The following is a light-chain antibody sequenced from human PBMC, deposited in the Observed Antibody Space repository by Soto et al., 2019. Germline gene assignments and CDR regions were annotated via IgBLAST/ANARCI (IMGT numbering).Light chain of an antibody. J-gene: IGLJ1*01. CDR3: SSYAGSNIYV. CDR1: SSDVGGYNY. CDR2: EVS. Sequence: QSVLTQPPSASGSPGQSVTISCTGTSSDVGGYNYVSWYQQHPGKAPKLMIYEVSKRPSGVPDRFSGSKSGNTASLTVSGLQADDEADYYCSSYAGSNIYVFGTGTQLTVL. V-gene: IGLV2-8*01.